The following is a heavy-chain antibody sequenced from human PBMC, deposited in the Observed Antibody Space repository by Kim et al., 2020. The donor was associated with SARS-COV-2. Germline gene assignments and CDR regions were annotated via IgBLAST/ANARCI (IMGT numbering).Heavy chain of an antibody. D-gene: IGHD5-18*01. CDR3: AKSHGIQLWWDPFDY. J-gene: IGHJ4*02. CDR1: GFTFDDYA. CDR2: ISWNSGSI. Sequence: GGSLRLSCAASGFTFDDYAMHWVRQAPGKGLEWVSGISWNSGSIGYADSVKGRFTISRDNAKNSLYLQMNSLRAEDTALYYCAKSHGIQLWWDPFDYWGQGTLVTVSS. V-gene: IGHV3-9*01.